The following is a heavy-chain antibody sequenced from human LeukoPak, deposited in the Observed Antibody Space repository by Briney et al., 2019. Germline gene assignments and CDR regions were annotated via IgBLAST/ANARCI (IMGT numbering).Heavy chain of an antibody. V-gene: IGHV1-18*01. CDR2: ISAYNGNT. CDR3: ARVRNDIVVVPAPLSDY. D-gene: IGHD2-2*01. J-gene: IGHJ4*02. CDR1: GCTITSYG. Sequence: ASVKVSCKASGCTITSYGISWVRQAPGQGLEWMGWISAYNGNTNYAQKLQGRVTMTTDTSTSTAYMELRSLRSDDTAVYYCARVRNDIVVVPAPLSDYWGQGTLVTVSS.